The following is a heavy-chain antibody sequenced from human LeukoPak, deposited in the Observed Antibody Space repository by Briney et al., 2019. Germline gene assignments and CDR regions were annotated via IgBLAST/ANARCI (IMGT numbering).Heavy chain of an antibody. CDR1: GFTFDDYA. CDR3: ARAQGVRFLEWLPHRGVSMDV. Sequence: GGSLRLSCAASGFTFDDYAMHWVRQAPGKGLEWVSGISWNSGSIGYADSVKGRFTISRDNAKNSLYLQMNSLRSEDTAVYYCARAQGVRFLEWLPHRGVSMDVWGKGTTVTVSS. J-gene: IGHJ6*03. V-gene: IGHV3-9*01. D-gene: IGHD3-3*01. CDR2: ISWNSGSI.